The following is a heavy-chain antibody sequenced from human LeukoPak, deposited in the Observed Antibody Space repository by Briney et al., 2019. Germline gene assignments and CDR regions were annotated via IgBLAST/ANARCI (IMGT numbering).Heavy chain of an antibody. Sequence: SETLSLTCTVSGGSISSGGYYWSWIRLHPGKGLEWIGYIYHSGSTYYNPSLKSRVTISVDTSKNQFSLKLSSVTAADTAVYYCARDTAMVNAHYFDYWGQGTLVTVSS. D-gene: IGHD5-18*01. CDR1: GGSISSGGYY. CDR3: ARDTAMVNAHYFDY. V-gene: IGHV4-31*02. J-gene: IGHJ4*02. CDR2: IYHSGST.